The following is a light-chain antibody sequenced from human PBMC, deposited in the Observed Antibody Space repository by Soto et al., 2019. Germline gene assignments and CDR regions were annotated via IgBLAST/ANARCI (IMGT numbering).Light chain of an antibody. CDR1: QDISTY. J-gene: IGKJ1*01. Sequence: DIQMTQSPSSLSASVGDRVTITCQASQDISTYLNWYQQKPGKAPKLLIYDVSNLKTGVPSRFSGSGSGTDFTFTIRSLQPEDFATYYCQQSFSTPRTFGQVTKGDIK. CDR2: DVS. CDR3: QQSFSTPRT. V-gene: IGKV1-33*01.